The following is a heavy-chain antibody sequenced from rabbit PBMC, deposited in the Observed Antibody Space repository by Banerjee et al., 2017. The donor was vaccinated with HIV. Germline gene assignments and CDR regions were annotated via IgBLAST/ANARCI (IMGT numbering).Heavy chain of an antibody. J-gene: IGHJ4*01. D-gene: IGHD6-1*01. Sequence: QSLQESGGDLVKPGASLTLTCTASGIDLSRYGISWVRQAPGKGLEWIACIWAGSSGSTDYASWAKGRFTISKTSSTTVTLQMTSLTAADTATYFCVRSTGYAGYGFATGFSLWGQGTLVTVS. CDR2: IWAGSSGST. CDR1: GIDLSRYG. CDR3: VRSTGYAGYGFATGFSL. V-gene: IGHV1S40*01.